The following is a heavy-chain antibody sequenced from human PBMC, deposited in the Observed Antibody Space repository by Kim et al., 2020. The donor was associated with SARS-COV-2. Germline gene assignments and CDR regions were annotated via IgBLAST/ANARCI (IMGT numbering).Heavy chain of an antibody. D-gene: IGHD4-17*01. V-gene: IGHV3-23*03. J-gene: IGHJ4*02. CDR3: AKGDYGGGDFDY. Sequence: YDADSVKGRFTISGDNSKNTLYLQMNSLRAEDTAVYYCAKGDYGGGDFDYWGQGTLVTVSS.